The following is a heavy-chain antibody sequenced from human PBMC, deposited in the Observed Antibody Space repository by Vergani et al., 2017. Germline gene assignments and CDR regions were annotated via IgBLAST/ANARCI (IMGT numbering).Heavy chain of an antibody. Sequence: QVQLVQSGAEVKKPGSSVKVSCKASGGTFSSYAISWVRQAPGQGLEWMGGIIPIFGTANYAQKFQGRVTITADKSTSTAYMELSSLRSEDTAVYYCARDGGDIVVVPAADPGYYYYGMDVWGQGTTVTVSS. D-gene: IGHD2-2*01. V-gene: IGHV1-69*06. CDR3: ARDGGDIVVVPAADPGYYYYGMDV. CDR1: GGTFSSYA. CDR2: IIPIFGTA. J-gene: IGHJ6*02.